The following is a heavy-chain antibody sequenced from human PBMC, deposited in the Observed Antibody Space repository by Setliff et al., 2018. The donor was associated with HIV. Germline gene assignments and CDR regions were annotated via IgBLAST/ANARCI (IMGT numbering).Heavy chain of an antibody. D-gene: IGHD3-10*01. V-gene: IGHV4-39*07. Sequence: SETLSLTCTVSGGSISSSNYYWGWIRQPPGKGLEWIGSIYYSGSTYYNPSLKSRVTISVDTSKNQFSLKLSSVTAADTAVYYCARVRNYQGSGWGKNALDVWGQGTTVTVSS. J-gene: IGHJ6*02. CDR2: IYYSGST. CDR3: ARVRNYQGSGWGKNALDV. CDR1: GGSISSSNYY.